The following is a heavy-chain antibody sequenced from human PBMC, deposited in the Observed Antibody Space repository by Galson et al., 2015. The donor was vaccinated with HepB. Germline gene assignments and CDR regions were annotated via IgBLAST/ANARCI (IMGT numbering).Heavy chain of an antibody. J-gene: IGHJ4*02. CDR2: VWSDGSNK. CDR3: AREDASSSYYFDH. CDR1: GFAFDAYG. V-gene: IGHV3-33*01. D-gene: IGHD6-6*01. Sequence: SLRLSCEASGFAFDAYGMHWVRQAPGKGLEWVAVVWSDGSNKYYGHSVQGRFTISRDNSENTLFLQMSSLRVEDTAVYYCAREDASSSYYFDHWGQGVLVTVSA.